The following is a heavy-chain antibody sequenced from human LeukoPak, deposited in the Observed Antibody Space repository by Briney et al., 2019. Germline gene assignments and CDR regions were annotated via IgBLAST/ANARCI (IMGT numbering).Heavy chain of an antibody. V-gene: IGHV3-7*01. CDR3: ATSAHIEVGTAPPPDY. CDR1: GFTFSSYW. D-gene: IGHD2-21*02. Sequence: PGGSLRLSCAASGFTFSSYWMNWARQAPGKGLEWVASINHNGNVNYYVDSVKGRFTISRDNAKNSLYLQMSGLRAEDTAVYYCATSAHIEVGTAPPPDYWGQGTLVTVTS. CDR2: INHNGNVN. J-gene: IGHJ4*02.